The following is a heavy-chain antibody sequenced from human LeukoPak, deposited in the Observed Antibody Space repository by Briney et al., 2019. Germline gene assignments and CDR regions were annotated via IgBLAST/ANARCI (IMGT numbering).Heavy chain of an antibody. V-gene: IGHV3-30-3*01. CDR2: ISYDGSNK. J-gene: IGHJ4*02. Sequence: GGSLRLSCASSGFTFSPYSMHWVRQAPGKGLEWVAVISYDGSNKYYADSVKGRFTISRDNSKTTLYLQMNSLRAEDTAVYYCARGLGWQQLGDYWGQGTLVTVSS. D-gene: IGHD6-13*01. CDR1: GFTFSPYS. CDR3: ARGLGWQQLGDY.